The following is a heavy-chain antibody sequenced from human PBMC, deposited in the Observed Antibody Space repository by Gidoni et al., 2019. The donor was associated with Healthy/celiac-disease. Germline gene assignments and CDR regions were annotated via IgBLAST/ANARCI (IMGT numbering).Heavy chain of an antibody. V-gene: IGHV4-59*01. CDR1: GGSISRYY. CDR3: ASFSSGSYFRSFDY. D-gene: IGHD1-26*01. CDR2: IYYSGST. Sequence: QVQLQESGPGLVKPSETLSLTCTVSGGSISRYYWSWIRQPPGKGLEWIGYIYYSGSTNYNPSLKSRVTISVDTSKNQFSLKLSSVTAADTAVYYCASFSSGSYFRSFDYWGQGTLVTVSS. J-gene: IGHJ4*02.